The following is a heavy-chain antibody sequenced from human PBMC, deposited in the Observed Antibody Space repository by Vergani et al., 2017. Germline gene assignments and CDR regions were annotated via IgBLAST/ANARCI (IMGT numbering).Heavy chain of an antibody. CDR2: ISYDGSNK. D-gene: IGHD6-13*01. Sequence: QVQLVESGGGVVQPGRSLRLSCAASGFTFSSYGMHWVRQAPGKGLEWVAVISYDGSNKYYVDSVKGRFTISRDNSKNTLYLQMNSLRAEDTAVYYCGIAAAGTYYYYYMDVWGKGTTVTVSS. CDR3: GIAAAGTYYYYYMDV. J-gene: IGHJ6*03. V-gene: IGHV3-30*03. CDR1: GFTFSSYG.